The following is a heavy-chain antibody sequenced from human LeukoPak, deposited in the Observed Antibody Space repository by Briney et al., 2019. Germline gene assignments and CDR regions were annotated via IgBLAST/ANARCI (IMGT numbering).Heavy chain of an antibody. CDR2: ISGSGAST. Sequence: GGTLRLSCAASGFTFSSYGMSWVRQAPGKGLEWVSAISGSGASTYYADSVKGRFTISRDNSKNTLYLQMNSLRAEDTAVYYCATALRASSGWLFDYWGQGALVTVSS. D-gene: IGHD6-19*01. V-gene: IGHV3-23*01. CDR1: GFTFSSYG. J-gene: IGHJ4*02. CDR3: ATALRASSGWLFDY.